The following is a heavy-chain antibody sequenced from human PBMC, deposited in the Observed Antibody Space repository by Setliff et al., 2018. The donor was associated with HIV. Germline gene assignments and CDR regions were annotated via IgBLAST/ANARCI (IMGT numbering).Heavy chain of an antibody. Sequence: SETLSLTCSVSGYSINTAYYWSWIRQPAGKGLEWIGRIYTSGSTNYNPALTSRVTVSVDTSKNQFSLQLSSVTAADTAVYYCARRYYDILTGMDCFNYWGQGTLVTVSS. D-gene: IGHD3-9*01. CDR1: GYSINTAYY. J-gene: IGHJ4*02. CDR2: IYTSGST. V-gene: IGHV4-4*07. CDR3: ARRYYDILTGMDCFNY.